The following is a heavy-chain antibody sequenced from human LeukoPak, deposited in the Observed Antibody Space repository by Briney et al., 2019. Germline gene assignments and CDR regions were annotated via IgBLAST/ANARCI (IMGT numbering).Heavy chain of an antibody. J-gene: IGHJ4*02. CDR2: ISGSGSII. CDR3: AREARWLQSKPLDY. Sequence: KSGGSLRLSCAASGFTFSDYYMTWIRQAPGKGLEWVSYISGSGSIIKYADSMKGRFTISRDNAKNSLYLQMKSLRAEDTAVYYCAREARWLQSKPLDYWGQGTLVTVSS. V-gene: IGHV3-11*04. D-gene: IGHD5-24*01. CDR1: GFTFSDYY.